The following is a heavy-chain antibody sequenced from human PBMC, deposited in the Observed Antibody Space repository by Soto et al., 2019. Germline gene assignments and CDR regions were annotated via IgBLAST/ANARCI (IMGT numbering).Heavy chain of an antibody. CDR2: IGDDGRV. Sequence: PSETLSLTCTVSGGSISGSPYHWGWIRQPPGKGLEWIGSIGDDGRVYYNPSLRGRATLLVDTSNNRRSLNLNSVTAADTAVYYCAIPPPIEVAGPDYWGQGILVTVSS. V-gene: IGHV4-39*02. CDR3: AIPPPIEVAGPDY. J-gene: IGHJ4*02. CDR1: GGSISGSPYH. D-gene: IGHD3-22*01.